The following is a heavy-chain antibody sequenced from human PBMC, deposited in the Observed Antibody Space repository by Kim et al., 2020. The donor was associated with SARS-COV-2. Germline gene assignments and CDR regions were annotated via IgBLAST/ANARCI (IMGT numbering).Heavy chain of an antibody. CDR1: GFTFSDYY. CDR2: ISSSSSYT. CDR3: AREGDSGYERYFDY. D-gene: IGHD5-12*01. Sequence: GGSLRLSCAASGFTFSDYYMSWIRQAPGKGLEWVSYISSSSSYTNYADSVKGRFTISRDNAKNSLYLQMNSLRAEDTAVYYCAREGDSGYERYFDYWGQGTLVTVSS. J-gene: IGHJ4*02. V-gene: IGHV3-11*06.